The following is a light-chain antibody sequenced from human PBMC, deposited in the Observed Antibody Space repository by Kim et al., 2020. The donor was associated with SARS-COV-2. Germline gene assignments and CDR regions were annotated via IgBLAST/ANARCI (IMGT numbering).Light chain of an antibody. CDR2: GKN. J-gene: IGLJ1*01. CDR3: NSRDSSGNHYV. V-gene: IGLV3-19*01. CDR1: SLRRYY. Sequence: SSELTQDPAVSVALGQIVRITCQGDSLRRYYASWYQQKPGQAPVLVIYGKNNRPSGIPDRFSGSSSGNTASLTITGAQAEDEADTYCNSRDSSGNHYVFG.